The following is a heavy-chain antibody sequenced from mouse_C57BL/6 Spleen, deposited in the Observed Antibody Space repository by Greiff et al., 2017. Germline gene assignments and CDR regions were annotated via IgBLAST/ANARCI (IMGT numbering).Heavy chain of an antibody. V-gene: IGHV1-55*01. D-gene: IGHD1-1*01. Sequence: QVQLQQPGAELVKPGASVKMSCTASGYTFTSYWITWVQQRPGQGLEWIGDIYPGSGSTNYTEKFKSRVTLTVDTSSSTAYLQLSSLTSEDSAVYYCARAGGYYGSTLLDYWGQGTTLTVSS. CDR3: ARAGGYYGSTLLDY. J-gene: IGHJ2*01. CDR2: IYPGSGST. CDR1: GYTFTSYW.